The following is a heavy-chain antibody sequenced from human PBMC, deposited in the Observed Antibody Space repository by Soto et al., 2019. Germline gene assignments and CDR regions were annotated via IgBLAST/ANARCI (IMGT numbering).Heavy chain of an antibody. CDR3: ASDRSSGWDQGYGMDV. CDR1: GGSFSGYY. Sequence: PSETLSLTCAVYGGSFSGYYWSWIRQPPGKGLEWIGEINHSGSTSYNPSLKSRVTISVDTSKNQFSLKLRSVTAADTAVYYCASDRSSGWDQGYGMDVWGQGTTVTVSS. D-gene: IGHD6-19*01. J-gene: IGHJ6*02. CDR2: INHSGST. V-gene: IGHV4-34*01.